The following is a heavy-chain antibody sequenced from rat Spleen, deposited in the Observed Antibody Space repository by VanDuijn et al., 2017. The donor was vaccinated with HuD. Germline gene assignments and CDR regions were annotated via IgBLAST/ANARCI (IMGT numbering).Heavy chain of an antibody. V-gene: IGHV5-31*01. CDR1: GLTFNNYW. CDR2: ITSAGEIT. J-gene: IGHJ3*01. Sequence: EVQLVESGGGLVHPGRSLKLSCVTSGLTFNNYWMTWIRQAPGKGLEWIASITSAGEITYYPDSVKGRFTISRDNAKSTLYLQMGSLRSEDTATYYCTRVDYPGVAHYFDYWGQGTLVTVSS. D-gene: IGHD1-4*01. CDR3: TRVDYPGVAHYFDY.